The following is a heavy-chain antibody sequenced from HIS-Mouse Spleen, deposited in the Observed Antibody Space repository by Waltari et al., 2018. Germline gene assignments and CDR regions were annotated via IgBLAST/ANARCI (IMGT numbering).Heavy chain of an antibody. CDR1: GGSFSGYY. J-gene: IGHJ2*01. CDR3: ARVRTGDPSYWYFDL. CDR2: IKHSGST. Sequence: QVQLQQWGAGLLKPSETLSLTCAVYGGSFSGYYWSWIRQPPGKGLEWIGEIKHSGSTNSNQHLKSRVTISVDTSKSQFSLKLSSVTAADTAVYYCARVRTGDPSYWYFDLWGRGTLVTVSS. D-gene: IGHD7-27*01. V-gene: IGHV4-34*01.